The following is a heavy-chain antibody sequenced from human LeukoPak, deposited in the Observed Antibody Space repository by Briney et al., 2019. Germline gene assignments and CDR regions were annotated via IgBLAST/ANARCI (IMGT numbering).Heavy chain of an antibody. V-gene: IGHV4-61*02. Sequence: SETPSLTCTVSGGSISSGSYYWSWIRQPAGKGLEWIGRIYTSGSTNYKPSLKSRVTISVDTSKNQFSLKLSSVTAADTAVYYCARETILLYYYDSSGIDYWGQGTLVTVSS. CDR2: IYTSGST. J-gene: IGHJ4*02. CDR1: GGSISSGSYY. D-gene: IGHD3-22*01. CDR3: ARETILLYYYDSSGIDY.